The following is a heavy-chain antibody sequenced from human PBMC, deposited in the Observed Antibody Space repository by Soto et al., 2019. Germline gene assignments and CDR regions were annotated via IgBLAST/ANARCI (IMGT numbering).Heavy chain of an antibody. CDR2: INPNTGDT. CDR3: ARDGLILKYSFDI. Sequence: ASVKVSCKASGYTFSDFFIHWVRQAPGQGLEWMGWINPNTGDTKFAQRFQGRVTMTGDTSISTAYMDLSRLTSDDTAVYYCARDGLILKYSFDIWGQGTMVTVS. V-gene: IGHV1-2*02. CDR1: GYTFSDFF. J-gene: IGHJ3*02. D-gene: IGHD2-15*01.